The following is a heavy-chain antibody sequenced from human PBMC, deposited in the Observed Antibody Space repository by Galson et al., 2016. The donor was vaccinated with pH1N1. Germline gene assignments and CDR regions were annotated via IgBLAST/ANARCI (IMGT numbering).Heavy chain of an antibody. D-gene: IGHD3-10*01. Sequence: QSGAEVKKPGDSLRISCKGSGYSFTAFWIAWVRQMPGKGLGWMGIIYPGDSDTRYSPSFQGQVTISVDKSITTAYLQWSSLQASDTAMYYCALSPIGTRRNWFAPWGQGTRVIVSS. CDR3: ALSPIGTRRNWFAP. V-gene: IGHV5-51*03. CDR2: IYPGDSDT. J-gene: IGHJ5*02. CDR1: GYSFTAFW.